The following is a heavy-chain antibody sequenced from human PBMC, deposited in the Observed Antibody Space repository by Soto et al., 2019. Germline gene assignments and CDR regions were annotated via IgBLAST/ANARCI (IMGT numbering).Heavy chain of an antibody. CDR1: GDSISSSNW. J-gene: IGHJ4*02. V-gene: IGHV4-4*02. CDR2: IYHSGST. CDR3: ARHSGSYFRDY. Sequence: QVQLQESGPGLVKPSGTLSLTCAVSGDSISSSNWWSWVRQPPGKGLEWIGEIYHSGSTNYNPSLKSRVTISVAKSKNQFSLNLYSVTAADTAVYYCARHSGSYFRDYWGQGTLVTVSS. D-gene: IGHD1-26*01.